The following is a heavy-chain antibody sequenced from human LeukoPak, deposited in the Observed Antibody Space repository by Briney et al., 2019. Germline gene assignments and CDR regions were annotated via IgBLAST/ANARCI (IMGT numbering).Heavy chain of an antibody. CDR1: GFTFSSYA. J-gene: IGHJ4*02. CDR2: ISGSGGST. V-gene: IGHV3-23*01. D-gene: IGHD3-3*01. Sequence: GGSLRLSCAASGFTFSSYAMSWVRQAPGKGLEWVSAISGSGGSTYYADSVKGRFTISRDNSKNTLYLQVDTLRAEDTAVYYCAKPLYDLWNTYFFDYWGQGTLVTVSS. CDR3: AKPLYDLWNTYFFDY.